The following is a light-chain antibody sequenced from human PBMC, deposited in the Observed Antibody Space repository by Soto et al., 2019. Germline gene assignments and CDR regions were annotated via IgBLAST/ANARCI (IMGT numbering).Light chain of an antibody. CDR2: WAS. Sequence: DIVMTQSPDSLAGSLGEGATINGKSSQSVLYTSNNKNYLAWYQQKPGQPPKLLIYWASTRESGVPDRFSGSGSGTDFTLTISSLQAEDVAVYYCQQYYSTPLTFGGGTKVEIK. CDR1: QSVLYTSNNKNY. J-gene: IGKJ4*01. V-gene: IGKV4-1*01. CDR3: QQYYSTPLT.